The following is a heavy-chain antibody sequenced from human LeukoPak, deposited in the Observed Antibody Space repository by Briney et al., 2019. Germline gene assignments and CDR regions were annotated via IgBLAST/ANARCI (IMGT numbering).Heavy chain of an antibody. CDR3: ARCRGSSCYDY. Sequence: GGSLRLSCAASGFTFSSYWMHWVRQAPGKGLVWVSRINSDGSSTSYADSVKGRFTISRDNAKNTLYLQMNSLRAEDTAVYYCARCRGSSCYDYWGQGTLVTVSS. CDR2: INSDGSST. J-gene: IGHJ4*02. D-gene: IGHD2-15*01. CDR1: GFTFSSYW. V-gene: IGHV3-74*01.